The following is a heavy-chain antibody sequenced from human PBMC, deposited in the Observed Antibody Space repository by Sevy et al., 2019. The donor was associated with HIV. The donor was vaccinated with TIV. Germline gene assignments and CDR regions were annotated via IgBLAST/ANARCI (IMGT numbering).Heavy chain of an antibody. V-gene: IGHV1-18*01. D-gene: IGHD2-21*01. Sequence: ASGKVSCKASGYTFSNYGISWVRQAPGQGLEWMVWISPFNHKTNYAQKFQGRGSLTSDTSATTAYMEVTSLRSDDTAVYYCARDRAHDWGEGWFDPWGQGTLVTVSS. J-gene: IGHJ5*02. CDR1: GYTFSNYG. CDR2: ISPFNHKT. CDR3: ARDRAHDWGEGWFDP.